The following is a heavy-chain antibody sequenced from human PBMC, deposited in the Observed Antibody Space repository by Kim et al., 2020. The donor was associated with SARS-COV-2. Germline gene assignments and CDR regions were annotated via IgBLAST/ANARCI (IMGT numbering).Heavy chain of an antibody. CDR1: GFTFSSYE. Sequence: GGSLRLSCAASGFTFSSYEMNWVRQAPGKGLEWVSYISSSGSTIYYADSVKGRFTTSRDNAKNSLYLQMNSLRAEDTAVYYCAREDFGDYRGGYWYFDLWGRGTLVTVSS. V-gene: IGHV3-48*03. J-gene: IGHJ2*01. CDR3: AREDFGDYRGGYWYFDL. CDR2: ISSSGSTI. D-gene: IGHD4-17*01.